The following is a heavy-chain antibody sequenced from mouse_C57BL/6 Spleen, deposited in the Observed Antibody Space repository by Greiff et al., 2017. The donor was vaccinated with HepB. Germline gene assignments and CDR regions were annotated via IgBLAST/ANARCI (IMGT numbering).Heavy chain of an antibody. CDR2: ISYDGSN. J-gene: IGHJ1*03. CDR1: GYSITSGYY. CDR3: ARFDRYFDV. Sequence: EVKLMESGPGLVKPSQSLSLTCSVTGYSITSGYYWNWIRQFPGNKLEWMGYISYDGSNNYNPSLKNRISITRDTSKNQFFLKLNSVTTEDTATYYCARFDRYFDVWGTGTTVTVSS. V-gene: IGHV3-6*01.